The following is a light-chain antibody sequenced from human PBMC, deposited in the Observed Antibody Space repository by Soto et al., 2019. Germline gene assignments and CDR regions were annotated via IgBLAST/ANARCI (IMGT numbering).Light chain of an antibody. J-gene: IGKJ2*01. CDR1: QSVSSY. CDR2: DAS. CDR3: QQRFNWPRFT. V-gene: IGKV3-11*01. Sequence: EIVLIQSPATLSLSPGERATLSCRASQSVSSYLAWYQQKPGQAPRLLIYDASNRATGIPARFSGGGSGTDFTLTISSLEPEDFAVYNCQQRFNWPRFTFGQGTKLEIK.